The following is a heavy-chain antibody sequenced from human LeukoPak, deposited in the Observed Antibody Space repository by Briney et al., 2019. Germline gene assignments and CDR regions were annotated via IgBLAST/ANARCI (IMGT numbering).Heavy chain of an antibody. J-gene: IGHJ4*02. Sequence: GGSLRLSCAASGFTFSNYRMSWVRQAPGKGLEWVANIKEDGSEKYYVDSVKGRFTISRDNARNSLYLQMNSLRAEDTAVYYCASGRQLGYWGQGTLVTVSS. CDR1: GFTFSNYR. D-gene: IGHD6-13*01. CDR2: IKEDGSEK. CDR3: ASGRQLGY. V-gene: IGHV3-7*01.